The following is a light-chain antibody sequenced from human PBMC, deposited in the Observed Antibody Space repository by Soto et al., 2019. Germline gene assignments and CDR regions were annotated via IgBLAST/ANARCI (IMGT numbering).Light chain of an antibody. CDR2: LEGSGSY. CDR1: SGNSSYI. CDR3: ETWDSNTRV. Sequence: QAVLTQSSSASASLGSSVKLTCTLSSGNSSYIIAWHQQQPGEAPRYLMKLEGSGSYHKGSGVPDRFSGSSSGADRYLTISHLQSEDEADYYCETWDSNTRVFGGGTKLTVL. V-gene: IGLV4-60*03. J-gene: IGLJ2*01.